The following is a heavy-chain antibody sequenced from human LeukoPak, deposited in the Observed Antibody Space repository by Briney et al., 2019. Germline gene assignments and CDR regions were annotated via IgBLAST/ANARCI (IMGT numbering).Heavy chain of an antibody. CDR1: GGSLSSYY. V-gene: IGHV4-59*01. D-gene: IGHD2-15*01. Sequence: SETLSLTCTVSGGSLSSYYWSWLRQPPGKGLEWIGYIYYSGSTNYNPSLKSRVTISVDTSKNQFSLKLSSVTAADTAVYYCARYVVVVAATRSWYFDLWGRGTLVTVSS. CDR3: ARYVVVVAATRSWYFDL. J-gene: IGHJ2*01. CDR2: IYYSGST.